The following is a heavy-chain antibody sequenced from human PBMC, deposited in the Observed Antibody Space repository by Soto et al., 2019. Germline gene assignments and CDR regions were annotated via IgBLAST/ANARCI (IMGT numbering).Heavy chain of an antibody. Sequence: QVQLVQSGAEVKKPGSSVKVSCKASGGTFSSYTISWVRQAPGQGLEWMGRIIPILGIANYAQKFQGRVTITADKSTSTAYMELSSLRSEDTAVYYCAQCSTSCQGKSAFDIWGQGTMVTVSS. CDR1: GGTFSSYT. D-gene: IGHD2-2*01. CDR3: AQCSTSCQGKSAFDI. V-gene: IGHV1-69*02. CDR2: IIPILGIA. J-gene: IGHJ3*02.